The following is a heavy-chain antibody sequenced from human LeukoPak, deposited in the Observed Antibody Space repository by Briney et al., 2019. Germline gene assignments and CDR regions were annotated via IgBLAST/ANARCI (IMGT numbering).Heavy chain of an antibody. Sequence: GGSLRLSCAASGFTFSSYAMSWVRQAPGKGLDWVASTSYDGSNKYYADSVKGRFTISRDNSKNTLYLQMNSLRAEDTAVYYCAREQALRLVVPAAFDYWGQGNLVTVSS. J-gene: IGHJ4*02. CDR2: TSYDGSNK. CDR3: AREQALRLVVPAAFDY. CDR1: GFTFSSYA. D-gene: IGHD2-2*01. V-gene: IGHV3-30-3*01.